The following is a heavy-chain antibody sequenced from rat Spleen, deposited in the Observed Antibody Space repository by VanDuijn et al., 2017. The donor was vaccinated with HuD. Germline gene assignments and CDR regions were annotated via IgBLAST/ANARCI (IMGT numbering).Heavy chain of an antibody. D-gene: IGHD4-3*01. J-gene: IGHJ3*01. Sequence: EVQLQESGPGLVKPSQSLSLTCSVTGYSITSSYRWNWIRKFPGNKMEWMGFISYSGSTTYHPSLTSRISITRDTSKNQFFLQLNSVTTEDTATYYCATGGTYNSGYEIWFAYWGQGTLVTVSS. V-gene: IGHV3-1*01. CDR2: ISYSGST. CDR1: GYSITSSY. CDR3: ATGGTYNSGYEIWFAY.